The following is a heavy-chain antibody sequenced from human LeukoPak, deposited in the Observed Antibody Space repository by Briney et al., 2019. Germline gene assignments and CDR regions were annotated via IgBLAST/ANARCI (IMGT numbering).Heavy chain of an antibody. CDR3: TTEDGVVGATFKTFDY. D-gene: IGHD1-26*01. V-gene: IGHV3-15*01. CDR2: IKSKTDGGTT. CDR1: GFTFSNAW. Sequence: PGGSLRLSCAASGFTFSNAWMSWVRQAPGKGREWVCRIKSKTDGGTTDYAAPVKGRFTISRDDSKNTLYLQMNSLKTEDTAVYYCTTEDGVVGATFKTFDYWGQGTLVTVSS. J-gene: IGHJ4*02.